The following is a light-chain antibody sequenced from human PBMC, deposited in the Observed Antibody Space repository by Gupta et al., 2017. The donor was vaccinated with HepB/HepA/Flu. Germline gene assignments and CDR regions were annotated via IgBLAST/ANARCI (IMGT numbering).Light chain of an antibody. Sequence: EIVFTQSPATMSLSTGERVTLSCRASQSVSNSSLAWSQPKPGQAPRLLIYGTSIRATGIPDRFSGSGSGTDFTLSISRLEPEDFAVYFCHLYGASPRTFGQGTKVESK. V-gene: IGKV3-20*01. CDR2: GTS. CDR1: QSVSNSS. CDR3: HLYGASPRT. J-gene: IGKJ1*01.